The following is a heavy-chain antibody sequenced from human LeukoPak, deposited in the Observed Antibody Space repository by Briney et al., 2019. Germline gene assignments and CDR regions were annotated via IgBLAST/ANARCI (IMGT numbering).Heavy chain of an antibody. J-gene: IGHJ4*02. CDR2: IYHSGST. D-gene: IGHD6-19*01. Sequence: PSETLSLTCVVSGGSISSSNWWSWVRQPPEKGLEWIGEIYHSGSTNYNPSLKSRVTISVDKSKNQFSLKLSSVTAADTAVYYCARVRRSSGWYPDYWGQGTLVPVSS. V-gene: IGHV4-4*02. CDR1: GGSISSSNW. CDR3: ARVRRSSGWYPDY.